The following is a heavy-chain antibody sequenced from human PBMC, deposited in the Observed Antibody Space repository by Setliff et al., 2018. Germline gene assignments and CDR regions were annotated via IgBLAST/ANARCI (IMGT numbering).Heavy chain of an antibody. CDR1: GGTFSSYA. CDR3: ARDLDYQYYYDSSGRDAFDI. Sequence: GASVKVSCKASGGTFSSYAISWVRQAPGQGLEWMGGIIPILGIANYAQKFQGRVTITTDESTSTAYMELSSLRSDDTAVYYCARDLDYQYYYDSSGRDAFDIWGQGTMVTVSS. V-gene: IGHV1-69*10. J-gene: IGHJ3*02. D-gene: IGHD3-22*01. CDR2: IIPILGIA.